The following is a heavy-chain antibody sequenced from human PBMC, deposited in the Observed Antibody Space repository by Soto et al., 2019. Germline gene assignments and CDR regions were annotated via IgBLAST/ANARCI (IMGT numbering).Heavy chain of an antibody. Sequence: SETLSHTCTGSGGSISSGDYYWSWIRQPPGKGLEWIGNIYYSGSTYYNPSLKSRVTISVDTSKNQFSLKLSSVTAADTAVYYCARDPSYGSGSYPSYWGQGTLVTVS. CDR3: ARDPSYGSGSYPSY. D-gene: IGHD3-10*01. CDR1: GGSISSGDYY. CDR2: IYYSGST. J-gene: IGHJ4*02. V-gene: IGHV4-30-4*01.